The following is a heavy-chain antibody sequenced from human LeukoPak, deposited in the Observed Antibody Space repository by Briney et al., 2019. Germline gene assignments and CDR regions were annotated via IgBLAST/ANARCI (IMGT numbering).Heavy chain of an antibody. V-gene: IGHV3-9*01. CDR1: GFTFSSYA. J-gene: IGHJ6*02. CDR2: ISWNSGSV. CDR3: AKDLSAWDYYGMDV. Sequence: GGSLRLSCAASGFTFSSYAMHWVRQAPGKGLVWVSGISWNSGSVGYADSVKGRFTISRDNAKNSLYLQMNSLRAEDTALYYCAKDLSAWDYYGMDVWGQGTTVTVSS.